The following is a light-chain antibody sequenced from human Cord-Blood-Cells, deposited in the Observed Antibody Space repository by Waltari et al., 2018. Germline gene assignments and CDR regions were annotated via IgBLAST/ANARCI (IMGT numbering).Light chain of an antibody. J-gene: IGLJ1*01. CDR3: SSYTSSSTYV. Sequence: QSALTQPASVSGSPGQSITISCTGTSSDVGGYNYVSWYQQHPGTAPKLMIYDVSKLPSGVSNRFSGSKSGNTASLTISGLQAEDEADYYCSSYTSSSTYVFGTGTKVTVL. CDR2: DVS. CDR1: SSDVGGYNY. V-gene: IGLV2-14*01.